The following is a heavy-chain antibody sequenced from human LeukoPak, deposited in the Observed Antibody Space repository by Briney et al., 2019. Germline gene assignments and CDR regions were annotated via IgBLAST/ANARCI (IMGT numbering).Heavy chain of an antibody. CDR3: ARSPPASPFDY. J-gene: IGHJ4*02. Sequence: PGGSLRLSCAASGFTVSRNYMGWVRQAPGKGLEWVSVIYSGGDTYYADSVKGRFTISRDISKSTLYLQINSLRAEDTAFYYCARSPPASPFDYWGQGTLVTVSS. D-gene: IGHD2-2*01. CDR1: GFTVSRNY. V-gene: IGHV3-53*01. CDR2: IYSGGDT.